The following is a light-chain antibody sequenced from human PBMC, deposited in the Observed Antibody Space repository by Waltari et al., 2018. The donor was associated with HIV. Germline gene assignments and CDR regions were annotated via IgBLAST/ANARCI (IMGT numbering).Light chain of an antibody. CDR3: QTYNGPPFA. V-gene: IGKV1-27*01. CDR2: GAT. Sequence: DLQMTQSPSSLSASVGARVTITCRASQGVRQYVAWYHQRPGERPKVVIYGATILQAGVEPRFSASGSGTDFSLTISSLRAEDLGIYYCQTYNGPPFAFGGGTKV. CDR1: QGVRQY. J-gene: IGKJ4*01.